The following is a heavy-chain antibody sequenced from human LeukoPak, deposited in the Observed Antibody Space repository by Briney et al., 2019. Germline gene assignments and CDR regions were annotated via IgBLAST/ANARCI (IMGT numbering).Heavy chain of an antibody. D-gene: IGHD6-19*01. V-gene: IGHV4-30-4*02. CDR1: GGSISSGDYY. J-gene: IGHJ6*02. CDR2: IYYSGST. Sequence: PSETLSLTCTVSGGSISSGDYYWSWIRQPPGKGLEWIGYIYYSGSTYYNPSLKSRVTISVDTSKNQFSLKLSSVTAADTAVYYCARNIAVAGTEGYYYYGMDVWGQGTTVTVSS. CDR3: ARNIAVAGTEGYYYYGMDV.